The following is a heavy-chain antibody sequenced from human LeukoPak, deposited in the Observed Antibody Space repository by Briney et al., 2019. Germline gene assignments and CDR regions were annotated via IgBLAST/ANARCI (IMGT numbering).Heavy chain of an antibody. V-gene: IGHV1-18*01. J-gene: IGHJ4*02. CDR1: GYTSTSYG. D-gene: IGHD3-10*01. Sequence: ASVKVSCKASGYTSTSYGISWVRQAPGQGLEWMGWISAYNGNTNYAQRLQGRVTMTTDTSTTTAYMELRSLRSDDTAVYYCARGYYYGSGKYFDYWGQGTLVTVSS. CDR3: ARGYYYGSGKYFDY. CDR2: ISAYNGNT.